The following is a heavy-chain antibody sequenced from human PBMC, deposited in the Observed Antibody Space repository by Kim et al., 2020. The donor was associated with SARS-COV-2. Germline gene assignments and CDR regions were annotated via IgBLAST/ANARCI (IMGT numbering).Heavy chain of an antibody. J-gene: IGHJ4*02. D-gene: IGHD4-17*01. CDR3: ARMTTVTSLDY. CDR2: DK. V-gene: IGHV2-70*01. Sequence: DKYYSTSLKTRLTISKDTSKNPVVLTMTNMDPVDTATYYCARMTTVTSLDYWGQGTLVTVSS.